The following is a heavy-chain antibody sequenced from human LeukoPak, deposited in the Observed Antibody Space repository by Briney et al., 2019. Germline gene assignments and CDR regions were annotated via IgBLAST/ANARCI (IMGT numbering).Heavy chain of an antibody. CDR3: ARAPPCSSTSCYDRYNLFDP. D-gene: IGHD2-2*01. CDR1: GGSVSRGGYY. CDR2: SNYRGRI. Sequence: SETLSLTCTVSGGSVSRGGYYWSWIRQHPGKGLEWIGNSNYRGRIYYNPSPKRRVTISLGTSENQYSLRLSSVTAADTAVYYCARAPPCSSTSCYDRYNLFDPWGQGILVTVSS. V-gene: IGHV4-31*03. J-gene: IGHJ5*02.